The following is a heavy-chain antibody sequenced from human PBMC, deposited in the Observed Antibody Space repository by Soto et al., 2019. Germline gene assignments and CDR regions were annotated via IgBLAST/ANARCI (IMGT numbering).Heavy chain of an antibody. Sequence: SVKVSCKASGGTFSSYAISCVLQSPVQGLEWMGGIIPIFGTANYAQKFQGRVTITADESTSTAYMELSSLRSEDTAVYYCAASWDDFWSGYSFDYWGQGTLVTVSS. V-gene: IGHV1-69*13. CDR3: AASWDDFWSGYSFDY. J-gene: IGHJ4*02. D-gene: IGHD3-3*01. CDR1: GGTFSSYA. CDR2: IIPIFGTA.